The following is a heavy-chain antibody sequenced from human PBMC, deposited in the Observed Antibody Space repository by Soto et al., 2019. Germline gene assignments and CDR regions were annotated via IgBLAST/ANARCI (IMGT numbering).Heavy chain of an antibody. CDR3: VIDLGYFDF. V-gene: IGHV1-69*02. Sequence: QVQLVQSGTEVKKPGSSVAVSCQASAGTFNNHSLSWVRQAPGQGLEWMGRSIPILGRADYSQKFQGRLTLTVDKSTSTADMELSGLTSEDTAVYYCVIDLGYFDFWGQGTLVTVSS. CDR1: AGTFNNHS. D-gene: IGHD2-15*01. J-gene: IGHJ4*02. CDR2: SIPILGRA.